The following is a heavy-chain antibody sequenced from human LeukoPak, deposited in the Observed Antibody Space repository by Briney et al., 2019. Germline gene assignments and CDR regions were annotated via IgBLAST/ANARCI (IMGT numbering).Heavy chain of an antibody. CDR3: AIRYGSGEKYYYYYYMDV. V-gene: IGHV1-8*01. Sequence: ASVKVSCKASGYTFTSYDINWVRQATGQGLEWMGWMNPNSGNTGYAQKFQGRVTLTRNTSISTAYMELSSLRSEDTAVYYCAIRYGSGEKYYYYYYMDVWGKGTTVTVSS. D-gene: IGHD3-10*01. CDR1: GYTFTSYD. CDR2: MNPNSGNT. J-gene: IGHJ6*03.